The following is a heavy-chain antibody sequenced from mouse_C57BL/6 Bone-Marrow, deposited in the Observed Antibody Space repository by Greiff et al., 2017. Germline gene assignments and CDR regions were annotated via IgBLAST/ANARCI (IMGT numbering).Heavy chain of an antibody. CDR1: GYSFTDYN. Sequence: VQLQQSGPELVKPGASVKISCKASGYSFTDYNMNWVKQSNGTSLEWIGVINPNYGTTSYNQKFKGKATLTVDQSSSKAYMQLNSLTSEDSAVYYCARPYGSSYDWYFDVWGTGTTVTVSS. CDR3: ARPYGSSYDWYFDV. D-gene: IGHD1-1*01. V-gene: IGHV1-39*01. J-gene: IGHJ1*03. CDR2: INPNYGTT.